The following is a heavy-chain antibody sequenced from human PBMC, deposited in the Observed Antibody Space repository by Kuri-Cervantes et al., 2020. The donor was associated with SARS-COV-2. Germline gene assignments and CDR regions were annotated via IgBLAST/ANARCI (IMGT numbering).Heavy chain of an antibody. CDR1: GYTFTSYD. Sequence: ASVKVSCKASGYTFTSYDINWVRQATGQGLEWMGWMNPNSGNTGYAQKFQGRVTITRNTSISTAYMELSSLRSEDTAVYYCARDLTSTHNGKYYYYYYMDVWGKGTTVTVSS. CDR2: MNPNSGNT. D-gene: IGHD1-26*01. CDR3: ARDLTSTHNGKYYYYYYMDV. J-gene: IGHJ6*03. V-gene: IGHV1-8*03.